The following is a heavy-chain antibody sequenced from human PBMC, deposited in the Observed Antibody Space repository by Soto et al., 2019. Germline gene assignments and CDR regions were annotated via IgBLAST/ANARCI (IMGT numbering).Heavy chain of an antibody. Sequence: LSLTCTVSGGSISSYYWSWIRQPPGKGLEWIGYIYYSGSTNYNPSLKSRVTISVDTSKNQFSLKLSSVTAADTAVYYCARLRGYSGYDIDYWGQGTLVTVSS. CDR2: IYYSGST. CDR3: ARLRGYSGYDIDY. V-gene: IGHV4-59*08. D-gene: IGHD5-12*01. CDR1: GGSISSYY. J-gene: IGHJ4*02.